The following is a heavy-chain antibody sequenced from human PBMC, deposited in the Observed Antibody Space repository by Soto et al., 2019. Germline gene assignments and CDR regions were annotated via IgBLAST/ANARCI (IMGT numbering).Heavy chain of an antibody. J-gene: IGHJ5*02. D-gene: IGHD2-15*01. Sequence: SETLSLTCTVSGGYVGSGFYYWSWIRQPPGKGLEWIGYIYYNGGTNYNPSLKGRVTISLDTSRNQFSLKLNSVTAADTAVYYCARGTPKNTGFDPWGQGTLVTVSS. CDR2: IYYNGGT. CDR1: GGYVGSGFYY. V-gene: IGHV4-61*01. CDR3: ARGTPKNTGFDP.